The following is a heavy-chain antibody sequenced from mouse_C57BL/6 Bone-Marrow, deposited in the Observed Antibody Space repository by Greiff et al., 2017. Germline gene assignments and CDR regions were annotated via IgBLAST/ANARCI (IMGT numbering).Heavy chain of an antibody. CDR3: ARCYYGSSYWYFDG. Sequence: EVNVVESGGGLVQPGGSLSLSCAASGFNFTDYYMSWVRQPPGKALEWLGFIRNKANGYTTEYSASVKGRFTISRDNSQSILYLQLNALRAEDSATYYCARCYYGSSYWYFDGWGTGTTVTVSS. V-gene: IGHV7-3*01. D-gene: IGHD1-1*01. J-gene: IGHJ1*03. CDR2: IRNKANGYTT. CDR1: GFNFTDYY.